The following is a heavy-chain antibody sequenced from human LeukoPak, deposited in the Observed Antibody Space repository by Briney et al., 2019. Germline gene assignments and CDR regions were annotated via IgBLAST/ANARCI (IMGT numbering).Heavy chain of an antibody. V-gene: IGHV4-34*01. J-gene: IGHJ4*02. CDR3: ARLPRPGGTYYFDY. CDR1: GGSFSGYY. Sequence: NPSETLSLTCAVYGGSFSGYYWSWIRQPPGKGLEWIGEINHSGSTNYNPSLKSRVTISVDTSKNQFSLKLSSVTAADTAVYYCARLPRPGGTYYFDYWGQGTLVTVSS. D-gene: IGHD1-1*01. CDR2: INHSGST.